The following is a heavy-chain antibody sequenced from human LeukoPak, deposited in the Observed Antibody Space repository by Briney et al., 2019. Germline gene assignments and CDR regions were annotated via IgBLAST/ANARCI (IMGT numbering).Heavy chain of an antibody. CDR1: GYSFTSFG. J-gene: IGHJ5*02. V-gene: IGHV7-4-1*02. D-gene: IGHD6-13*01. Sequence: GASVKVSCKASGYSFTSFGMSWVRQAPGQGLEWLGWINTNTGNPTYAQGFTGRFVFSLDTSVSTVYLQISSLKAEDTAVYYCARYLGDSSPVTNWFDPWGQGTLVTVSS. CDR3: ARYLGDSSPVTNWFDP. CDR2: INTNTGNP.